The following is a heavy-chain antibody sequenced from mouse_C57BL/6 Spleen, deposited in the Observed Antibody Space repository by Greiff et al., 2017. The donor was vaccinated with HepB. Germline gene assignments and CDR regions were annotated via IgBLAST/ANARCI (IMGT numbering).Heavy chain of an antibody. J-gene: IGHJ4*01. D-gene: IGHD3-2*02. CDR3: ARETAQAPYAMDY. Sequence: VQLKESGPELVKPGASVKISCKASGYSFTDYNMNWVKQSNGKSLEWIGVINPNYGTTSYNQKFKGKATLTVDQSSSTAYMQLNSLTSEDSAVYYCARETAQAPYAMDYWGQGTSVTVSS. CDR1: GYSFTDYN. CDR2: INPNYGTT. V-gene: IGHV1-39*01.